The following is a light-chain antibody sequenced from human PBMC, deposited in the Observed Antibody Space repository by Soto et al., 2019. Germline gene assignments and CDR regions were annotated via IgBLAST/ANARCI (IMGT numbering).Light chain of an antibody. J-gene: IGKJ1*01. Sequence: DIQMTQSPSSLSASVGDRVTITCRASQSISNSLNWYQQKPGRAPNLLIYAASSLQSGVPSRFSGSGSGTDFTLKISSLQPEDFATYYCQQSYSKPPTFGQGTKVDIK. V-gene: IGKV1-39*01. CDR2: AAS. CDR1: QSISNS. CDR3: QQSYSKPPT.